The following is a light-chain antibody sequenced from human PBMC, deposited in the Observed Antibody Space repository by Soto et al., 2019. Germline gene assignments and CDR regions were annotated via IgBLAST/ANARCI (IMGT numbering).Light chain of an antibody. CDR1: QSVSSY. J-gene: IGKJ1*01. CDR2: DAS. Sequence: EIVLTQSPATLSLSPGQRATLSCRASQSVSSYLAWYQQKPDQAPRLLIFDASNRATGIPARFSGSGSGTDFTLTISSLEPEDSAVYYCQQRINWPPWTFGPGTKVEI. V-gene: IGKV3-11*01. CDR3: QQRINWPPWT.